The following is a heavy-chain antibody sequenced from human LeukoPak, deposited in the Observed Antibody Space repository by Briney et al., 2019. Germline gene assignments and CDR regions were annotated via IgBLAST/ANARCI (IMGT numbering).Heavy chain of an antibody. CDR2: TRSRANNYAT. V-gene: IGHV3-73*01. J-gene: IGHJ4*02. Sequence: PGGSLRLSCAASGFTFSDSNMHWVRQASGKGLEWVGRTRSRANNYATAYGASVTGRFTISRDDSKNTAYLQMNSLKTEDTAVFYCTRTPDFWSGYSDWGQGTLVTVSS. CDR3: TRTPDFWSGYSD. CDR1: GFTFSDSN. D-gene: IGHD3-3*01.